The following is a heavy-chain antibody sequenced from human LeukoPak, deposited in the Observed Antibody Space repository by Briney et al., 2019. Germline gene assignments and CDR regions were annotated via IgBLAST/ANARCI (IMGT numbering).Heavy chain of an antibody. J-gene: IGHJ4*02. Sequence: PGGSLRLSCAASGFTFSSYAMSWVRQAPGKGLEWVSAISGSGGSTYYADYVKGRFTISRDNSKNTLYLQMNSLRAEDTAVYYCARSAEYYDYVWGSYRPQGGFDYWGQGTLVTVSS. D-gene: IGHD3-16*02. CDR1: GFTFSSYA. CDR3: ARSAEYYDYVWGSYRPQGGFDY. V-gene: IGHV3-23*01. CDR2: ISGSGGST.